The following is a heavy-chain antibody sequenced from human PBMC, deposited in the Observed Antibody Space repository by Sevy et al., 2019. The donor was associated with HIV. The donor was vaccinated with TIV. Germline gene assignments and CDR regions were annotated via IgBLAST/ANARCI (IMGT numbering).Heavy chain of an antibody. J-gene: IGHJ5*02. CDR2: SYYSGGT. Sequence: SETLSLTCTVSGGSVSSSSYYWGWIRPPPGKGLEWIGSSYYSGGTYYNSSLKSRVTISVDTSKNQVSLKLSSVTAADTDVYYCAVITRFGVVTDNWFDPWGQGTRVTVSS. CDR1: GGSVSSSSYY. V-gene: IGHV4-39*01. CDR3: AVITRFGVVTDNWFDP. D-gene: IGHD3-3*01.